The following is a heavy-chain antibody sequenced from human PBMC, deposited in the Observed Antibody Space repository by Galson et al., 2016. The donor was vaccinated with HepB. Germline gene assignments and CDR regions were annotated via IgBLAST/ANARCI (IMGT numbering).Heavy chain of an antibody. CDR1: GFTFSGSA. Sequence: SLRLSCATSGFTFSGSAMHWVRQASGKGLEWVGRIRSQANSYATVYAASVKGRFTISRDDSKNTAYLQMDSLKAEDTAVYYCTRQALGSDIAISWFDPWGQGTLVTVSS. CDR2: IRSQANSYAT. V-gene: IGHV3-73*01. CDR3: TRQALGSDIAISWFDP. D-gene: IGHD2-15*01. J-gene: IGHJ5*02.